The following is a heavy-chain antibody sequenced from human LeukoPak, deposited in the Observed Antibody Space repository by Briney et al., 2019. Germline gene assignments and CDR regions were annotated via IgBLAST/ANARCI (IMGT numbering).Heavy chain of an antibody. V-gene: IGHV4-61*01. CDR3: ARDTRLRPTRPRPPIETGAFDI. CDR1: GGSISSSSYY. J-gene: IGHJ3*02. D-gene: IGHD4-17*01. CDR2: IYYSGST. Sequence: SETLSLTCTVSGGSISSSSYYWGWIRQPPGKGLEWIGYIYYSGSTNYNPSLKSRVTISVDTSKNQFSLKLSSVTAADTAVYYCARDTRLRPTRPRPPIETGAFDIWGQGTMVTVSS.